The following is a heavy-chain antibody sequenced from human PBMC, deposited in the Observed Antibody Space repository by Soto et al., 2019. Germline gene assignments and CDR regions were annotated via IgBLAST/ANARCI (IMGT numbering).Heavy chain of an antibody. D-gene: IGHD6-13*01. CDR1: GYTFTSYG. CDR2: ISAYNGNT. J-gene: IGHJ4*02. CDR3: ALSPRPTPYSTIDY. V-gene: IGHV1-18*04. Sequence: GASVKVSCKASGYTFTSYGISWVRQAPGQGLEWMGWISAYNGNTNYAQKLQGRVTMTTDTSTSTAYMELRSLRSDDTAVYYCALSPRPTPYSTIDYWGRGTLVTVSS.